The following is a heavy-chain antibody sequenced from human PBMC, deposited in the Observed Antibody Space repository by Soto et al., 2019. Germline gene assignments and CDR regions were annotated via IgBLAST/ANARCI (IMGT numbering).Heavy chain of an antibody. CDR1: GGSISSGDYY. CDR2: IYYSGST. CDR3: ARDCHDSSGYYSLDLDNWFDP. J-gene: IGHJ5*02. V-gene: IGHV4-30-4*01. D-gene: IGHD3-22*01. Sequence: SETLSLTCTVSGGSISSGDYYWSWIRQPPGKGLEWIGYIYYSGSTYYNPSLKSRVTISVDTSKNQFSLKLSSVTAADTAVYYCARDCHDSSGYYSLDLDNWFDPWGQGTLVTVSS.